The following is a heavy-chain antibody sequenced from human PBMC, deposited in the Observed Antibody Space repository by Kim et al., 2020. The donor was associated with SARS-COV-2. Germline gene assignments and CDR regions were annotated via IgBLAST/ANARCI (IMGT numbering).Heavy chain of an antibody. D-gene: IGHD6-6*01. CDR3: ARIAARPAYYYYYGMDV. V-gene: IGHV5-51*01. Sequence: GESLKISCKGSGYSFTSYWIGWVRQMPGKGLEWMGIIYPGDSDTRYSPSFQGQVTISADKSISTAYLQWSSLKASDTAMYYCARIAARPAYYYYYGMDVWGQGTTVTVSS. J-gene: IGHJ6*02. CDR2: IYPGDSDT. CDR1: GYSFTSYW.